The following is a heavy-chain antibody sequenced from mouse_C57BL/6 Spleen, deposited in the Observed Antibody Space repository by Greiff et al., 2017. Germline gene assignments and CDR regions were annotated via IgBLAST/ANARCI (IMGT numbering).Heavy chain of an antibody. CDR1: GYTFTSYW. J-gene: IGHJ2*01. V-gene: IGHV1-55*01. Sequence: QVQLQQPGAELVKPGASVKMSCKASGYTFTSYWITWVKQRPGQGLEWIGDIYPGSGSTNYNEKFKSKATLTVDTSSSTAYMQLSSLASEDAAVYYCARGGEDVAYDYWGQGTTLTVSS. D-gene: IGHD6-5*01. CDR3: ARGGEDVAYDY. CDR2: IYPGSGST.